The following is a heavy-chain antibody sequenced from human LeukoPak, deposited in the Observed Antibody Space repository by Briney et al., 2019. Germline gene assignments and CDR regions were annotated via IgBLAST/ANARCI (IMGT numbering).Heavy chain of an antibody. CDR1: GFTFSSYG. J-gene: IGHJ4*02. Sequence: PGGSLRLSCAASGFTFSSYGMHWVRQAPGKGLEWVAFIRYDGSNKYYADSVKGRFTISRDNSKNTLYLQMNSLRAEDTAVYYCAKDVLIGGSAAAGTSYFDYWGQGTLVTVSS. V-gene: IGHV3-30*02. CDR2: IRYDGSNK. CDR3: AKDVLIGGSAAAGTSYFDY. D-gene: IGHD6-13*01.